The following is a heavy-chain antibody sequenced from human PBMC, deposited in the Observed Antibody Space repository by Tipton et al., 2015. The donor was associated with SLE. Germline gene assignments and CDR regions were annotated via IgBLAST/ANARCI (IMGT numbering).Heavy chain of an antibody. V-gene: IGHV3-73*01. CDR1: GFTFSGSA. J-gene: IGHJ4*02. Sequence: SLRLSCVASGFTFSGSAIHWVRQASGKGLEWVGRVRSKANSHATGYAASVRGRFTISRDDSKNTAFLQMNSLKTEDTAVYYCARHGYDSGFDFWGQGTPVTVSS. D-gene: IGHD3-22*01. CDR2: VRSKANSHAT. CDR3: ARHGYDSGFDF.